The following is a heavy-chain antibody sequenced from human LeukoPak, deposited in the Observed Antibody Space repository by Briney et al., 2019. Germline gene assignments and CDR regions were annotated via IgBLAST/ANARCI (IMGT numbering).Heavy chain of an antibody. J-gene: IGHJ6*03. V-gene: IGHV3-21*01. Sequence: EGSQRLSCAVSGFTFSDHWMAWVRQAPGKGLEWVSSISSSSSYIYYADSVKGRFTISRDNAKNSLYLPMNSLRAEDTAVYYCAREESYSSSWYPGWDYYYYMDVWGKGTTVTVSS. CDR2: ISSSSSYI. CDR1: GFTFSDHW. CDR3: AREESYSSSWYPGWDYYYYMDV. D-gene: IGHD6-13*01.